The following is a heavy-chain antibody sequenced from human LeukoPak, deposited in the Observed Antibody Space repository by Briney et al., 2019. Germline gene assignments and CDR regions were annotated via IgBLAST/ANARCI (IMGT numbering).Heavy chain of an antibody. J-gene: IGHJ4*02. D-gene: IGHD3-10*01. V-gene: IGHV3-20*04. Sequence: PGGSLRLSCAASGFTFDDYGMSWVRQAPGKGLEWVSGINWNGGRAGYADSVKGRFTISRDNAKHSLYLQMNSLRAEDTALYYCATQRREDVLLWFGESYYFDYWGQGTLVTVSS. CDR1: GFTFDDYG. CDR3: ATQRREDVLLWFGESYYFDY. CDR2: INWNGGRA.